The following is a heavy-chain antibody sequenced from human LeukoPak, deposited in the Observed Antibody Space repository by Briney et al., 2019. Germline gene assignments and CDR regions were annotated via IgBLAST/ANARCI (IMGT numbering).Heavy chain of an antibody. CDR2: ITRDGENT. V-gene: IGHV3-43*01. Sequence: GGSLRLSCAASGFTFDDYSMYWVRQAPGKGLEWVALITRDGENTYYADSVRGRFTISRDNSKNSLFLQMNSLRTEDSALYYCATSGYLYFDYWGQGTLVTVSS. D-gene: IGHD3-22*01. CDR3: ATSGYLYFDY. CDR1: GFTFDDYS. J-gene: IGHJ4*02.